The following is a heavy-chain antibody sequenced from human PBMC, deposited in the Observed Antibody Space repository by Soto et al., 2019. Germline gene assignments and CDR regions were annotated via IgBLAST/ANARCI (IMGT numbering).Heavy chain of an antibody. Sequence: QVQLQQWGAGLLKPSETLSLTCAVYGGSFSGYYWSWIRQPPGKGLEWIGEINHSGSTNYNPSLKSRVTISVDTSKNQFSLKLSSVTAADTAVYYCARGDESSGYDYWGQGTLVTVSS. CDR2: INHSGST. D-gene: IGHD3-22*01. V-gene: IGHV4-34*01. CDR3: ARGDESSGYDY. CDR1: GGSFSGYY. J-gene: IGHJ4*02.